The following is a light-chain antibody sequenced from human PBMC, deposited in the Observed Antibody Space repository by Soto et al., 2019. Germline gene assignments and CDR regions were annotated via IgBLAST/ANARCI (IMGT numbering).Light chain of an antibody. V-gene: IGKV3-11*01. CDR2: DAS. CDR3: QQRSKWPLIT. J-gene: IGKJ5*01. CDR1: QSVSSY. Sequence: EIVLTESPATLSLSPGERARLSCRASQSVSSYLAWYQHKPGQAPRLLIYDASNRATGIPVRFSGSGSGTDFTLTISSLEPEDFAVYYCQQRSKWPLITFGQGTRLEIK.